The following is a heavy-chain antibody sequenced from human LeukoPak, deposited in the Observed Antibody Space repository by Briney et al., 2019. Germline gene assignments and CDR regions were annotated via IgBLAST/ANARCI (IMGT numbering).Heavy chain of an antibody. J-gene: IGHJ4*02. CDR1: GFTFSSYA. CDR3: ARVLYYYDSSGYYY. CDR2: ISGSGGST. V-gene: IGHV3-23*01. D-gene: IGHD3-22*01. Sequence: PGGSLRLSCAASGFTFSSYAMSWVRQAPGKGLEWVPVISGSGGSTYYADSVKGRFTISRDNSKNTLYLQMNSLRAEDTAVYYCARVLYYYDSSGYYYWGQGTLVTVSS.